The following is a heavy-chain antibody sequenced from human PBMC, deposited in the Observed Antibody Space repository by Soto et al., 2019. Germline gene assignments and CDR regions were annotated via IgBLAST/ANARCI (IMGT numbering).Heavy chain of an antibody. CDR3: ASDVSPSSSSVHVDASDI. V-gene: IGHV3-7*05. Sequence: EVQLVESGGGLVQPGGSLRLSCAASGLRCDSSWMTWVRQAPGKGLEWVANIKKDGGRTNYLDSVRGRFTISRDNAKNSLSLEKNSLSAEDAALYYWASDVSPSSSSVHVDASDIWGQGTMVTVSS. CDR2: IKKDGGRT. J-gene: IGHJ3*02. CDR1: GLRCDSSW. D-gene: IGHD6-13*01.